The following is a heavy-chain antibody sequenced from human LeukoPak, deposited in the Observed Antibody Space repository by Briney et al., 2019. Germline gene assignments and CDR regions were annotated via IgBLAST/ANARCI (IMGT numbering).Heavy chain of an antibody. J-gene: IGHJ5*02. V-gene: IGHV4-59*01. CDR3: ARGSGSYRNRFDP. CDR2: IFYSGTT. Sequence: SETLSLTCTVSGGSISSYYWTWIRQSPGKGLHWIGNIFYSGTTNYNPSLKSRVTISTDTSKNQFSLKLTSVTAADTAVYYCARGSGSYRNRFDPWGRGTLVTVSS. D-gene: IGHD1-26*01. CDR1: GGSISSYY.